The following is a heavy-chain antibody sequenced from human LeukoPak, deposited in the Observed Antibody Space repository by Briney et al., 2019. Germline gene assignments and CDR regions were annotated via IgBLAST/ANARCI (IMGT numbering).Heavy chain of an antibody. V-gene: IGHV3-21*01. D-gene: IGHD6-13*01. Sequence: GGSLRLSCAASGFTFSDHAMSWVRQAPGKGLEWVSSISSSSSYIYYADSVKGRFTISRDNAKNSLYLQMNSLRAEDTAVYYCARGHSGYSSSRSNYWGQGTLVTVSS. CDR1: GFTFSDHA. CDR2: ISSSSSYI. J-gene: IGHJ4*02. CDR3: ARGHSGYSSSRSNY.